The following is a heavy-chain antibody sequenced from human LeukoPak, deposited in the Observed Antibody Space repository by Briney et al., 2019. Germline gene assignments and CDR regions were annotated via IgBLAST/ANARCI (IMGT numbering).Heavy chain of an antibody. Sequence: GGSLRLSCAASGFTFSSYWMSWVRQAPGKGLEWVANIKQDGSEKYYVDSVKGRFTISRDNAKNSLYLQMNSLRAEDTAVYYCARPAPSGNYLDHYFDYWGQGTLVTVSS. CDR3: ARPAPSGNYLDHYFDY. CDR2: IKQDGSEK. CDR1: GFTFSSYW. V-gene: IGHV3-7*03. D-gene: IGHD1-26*01. J-gene: IGHJ4*02.